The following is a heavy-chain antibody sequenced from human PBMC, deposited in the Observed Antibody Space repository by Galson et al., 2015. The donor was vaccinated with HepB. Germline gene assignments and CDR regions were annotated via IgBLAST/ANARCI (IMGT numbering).Heavy chain of an antibody. V-gene: IGHV1-18*04. D-gene: IGHD3-16*01. CDR3: ARVPRMMTYGAKTDRSCGNDY. J-gene: IGHJ4*02. Sequence: SVKVSCKASGYSFTSYGINWVRQAPGQGLERMGWISAYNGNTNYAQKLQGRVTMTTDTSTSTAYMELRSLRSDDTAVYYCARVPRMMTYGAKTDRSCGNDYWGQGTLVTVSS. CDR2: ISAYNGNT. CDR1: GYSFTSYG.